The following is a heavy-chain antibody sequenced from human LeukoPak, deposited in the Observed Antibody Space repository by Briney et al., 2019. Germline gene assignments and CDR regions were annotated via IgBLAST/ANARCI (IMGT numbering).Heavy chain of an antibody. J-gene: IGHJ4*02. V-gene: IGHV3-21*01. CDR1: GFTFSSYS. CDR2: ISSSSSYI. CDR3: ARDPKMIYRIVGITGYFDY. D-gene: IGHD1-26*01. Sequence: GGSLRLSCAASGFTFSSYSMNWVRQAPGKGLEWVSSISSSSSYIYYADSVKGRFTISRDNAKNSLYLQMNSLRAEDTAVYYCARDPKMIYRIVGITGYFDYWGQGTLVTVSS.